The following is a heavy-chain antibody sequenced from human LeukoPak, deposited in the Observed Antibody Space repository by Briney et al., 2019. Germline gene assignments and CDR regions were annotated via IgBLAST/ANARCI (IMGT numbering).Heavy chain of an antibody. Sequence: GGSLRLSCAASGFSFNTYAMSWVRQAPGKGLEWVSVIYSGGSTYYADSVKGRFTISRDNSKNTLYLQMNSLRAEDTAVYYCARESLRSGGAFDIWGQGTMVTVSS. D-gene: IGHD6-19*01. CDR2: IYSGGST. CDR3: ARESLRSGGAFDI. V-gene: IGHV3-53*01. J-gene: IGHJ3*02. CDR1: GFSFNTYA.